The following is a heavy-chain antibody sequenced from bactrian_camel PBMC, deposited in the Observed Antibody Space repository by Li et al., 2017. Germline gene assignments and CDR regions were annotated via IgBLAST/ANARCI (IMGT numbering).Heavy chain of an antibody. CDR1: GYTLPLY. J-gene: IGHJ4*01. D-gene: IGHD4*01. Sequence: HVQLVESGGGSVQAGGSLRLSCTASGYTLPLYMAWFRRIPGQGREGVAAIGGDGSTNYADDVQGRFIISRDNAKNTLHLQMNSLTPEDTAMYYCAADQPESDYGANCQPEYEYNYWGQGTQVTVS. V-gene: IGHV3S55*01. CDR3: AADQPESDYGANCQPEYEYNY. CDR2: IGGDGST.